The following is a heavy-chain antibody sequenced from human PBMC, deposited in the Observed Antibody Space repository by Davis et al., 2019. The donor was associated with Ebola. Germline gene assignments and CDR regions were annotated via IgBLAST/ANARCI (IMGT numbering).Heavy chain of an antibody. Sequence: SETLSLTCTVSGGSISSSSYYWGWIRQPPGKGLEWIGSIYYSGSTYYNPSLKSRVTISVDTSKNQFSLKLSSVTAADTAVYYCARHVRYYYDSSGYSAGNDFDYWGQGTLVTVSS. CDR2: IYYSGST. D-gene: IGHD3-22*01. CDR3: ARHVRYYYDSSGYSAGNDFDY. J-gene: IGHJ4*02. V-gene: IGHV4-39*01. CDR1: GGSISSSSYY.